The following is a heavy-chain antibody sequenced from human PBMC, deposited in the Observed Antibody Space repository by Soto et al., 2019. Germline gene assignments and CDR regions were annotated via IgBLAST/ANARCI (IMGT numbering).Heavy chain of an antibody. V-gene: IGHV1-8*02. CDR3: VRSAFASTY. J-gene: IGHJ4*02. D-gene: IGHD2-15*01. CDR2: MNPNSGNT. CDR1: GYTFTTYD. Sequence: ASVKVSCKASGYTFTTYDINWVRQATGQGLEWMGWMNPNSGNTGYTQKFQGRITLTRDTSITTAYMELTSLRSDDTAIYFCVRSAFASTYWGQGTQVTVSS.